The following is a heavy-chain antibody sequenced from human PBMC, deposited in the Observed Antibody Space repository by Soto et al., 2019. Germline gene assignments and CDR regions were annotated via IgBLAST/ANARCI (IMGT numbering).Heavy chain of an antibody. CDR2: IKEDGSDK. D-gene: IGHD6-25*01. V-gene: IGHV3-7*01. Sequence: EVQLVESGGDLVQPGGSLRLSCVASGFTFNTYWMSWVRQAPGKGLEWVANIKEDGSDKYYVDSVKGRFTISRDNAKNLLYLQMNRQVAGDTAMYYCARFTRGSSGDYWGQGTLVTVSS. CDR1: GFTFNTYW. CDR3: ARFTRGSSGDY. J-gene: IGHJ4*02.